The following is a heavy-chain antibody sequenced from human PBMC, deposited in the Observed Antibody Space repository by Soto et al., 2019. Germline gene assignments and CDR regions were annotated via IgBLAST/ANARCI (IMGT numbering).Heavy chain of an antibody. D-gene: IGHD1-1*01. J-gene: IGHJ6*02. CDR2: VNAGNGNT. Sequence: GASVKVSLKASGYTFTSYSMPWVRQAPVQRLEWMGWVNAGNGNTKYSQKFQGRVTITRDTSASTAYMELRSLRSEDTAVYYCASTWERRLAYYYYGMDVWGQGTTVTVSS. V-gene: IGHV1-3*01. CDR3: ASTWERRLAYYYYGMDV. CDR1: GYTFTSYS.